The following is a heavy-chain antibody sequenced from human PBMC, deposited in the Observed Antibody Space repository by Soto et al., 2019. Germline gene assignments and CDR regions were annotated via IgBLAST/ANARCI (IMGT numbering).Heavy chain of an antibody. CDR1: GYSFTSYW. CDR3: ARHPTYYYDSSGHRNHSFDY. V-gene: IGHV5-51*01. Sequence: GESLKISCKGSGYSFTSYWIGWVRQMPGKGLEWMGIIYPGDSDTKYSPSFQGQVTISADKSITTAYLQWSSLKASDTAMYYCARHPTYYYDSSGHRNHSFDYWGQGTVVTVSS. CDR2: IYPGDSDT. D-gene: IGHD3-22*01. J-gene: IGHJ4*02.